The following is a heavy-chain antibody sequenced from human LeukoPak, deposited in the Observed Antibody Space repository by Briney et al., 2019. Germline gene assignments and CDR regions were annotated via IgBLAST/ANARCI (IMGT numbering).Heavy chain of an antibody. CDR2: IYYSGST. J-gene: IGHJ4*02. CDR1: GGSISSHY. V-gene: IGHV4-59*11. CDR3: ARARGYSSLYIS. Sequence: PSETLSLTCTVSGGSISSHYWSWIRQPPGKGLEWIGYIYYSGSTNYNPSLKSRVTISVDTSKNQFSLKLSSVTAADTAVYYCARARGYSSLYISWGQGTLVTVSS. D-gene: IGHD6-13*01.